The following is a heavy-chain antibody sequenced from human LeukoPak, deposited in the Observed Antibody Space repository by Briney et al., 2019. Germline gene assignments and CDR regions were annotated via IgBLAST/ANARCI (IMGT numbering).Heavy chain of an antibody. CDR3: AKGGGYEAQYYYYYLDV. V-gene: IGHV3-30*02. CDR1: GFIFSSYV. J-gene: IGHJ6*03. D-gene: IGHD5-12*01. Sequence: GGSLRLSCAASGFIFSSYVMHWVRQAPGKGLEGVAFIRFDGSNKYYAASLKGRFTISRDNSKNTLYLQMKSLRAEDTAVYYCAKGGGYEAQYYYYYLDVWGKGTTVTISS. CDR2: IRFDGSNK.